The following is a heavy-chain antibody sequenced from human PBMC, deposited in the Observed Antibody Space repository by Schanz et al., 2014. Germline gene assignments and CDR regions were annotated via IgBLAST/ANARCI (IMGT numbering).Heavy chain of an antibody. CDR3: ARHGPLAGIPLDY. D-gene: IGHD6-19*01. CDR2: VFYTGTT. J-gene: IGHJ4*02. Sequence: QLQLQESGPGLVKPSETLSLICSVSGGSINSNSYYWGWIRQPPGKGLEWIGNVFYTGTTYTNPSRRSRLPWSVETSNNQSSRKRTSVTAADTAVYFCARHGPLAGIPLDYWGRGTLVTVSS. V-gene: IGHV4-39*01. CDR1: GGSINSNSYY.